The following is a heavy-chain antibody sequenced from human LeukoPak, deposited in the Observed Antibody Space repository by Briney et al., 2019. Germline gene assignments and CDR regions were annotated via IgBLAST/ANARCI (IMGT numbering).Heavy chain of an antibody. V-gene: IGHV1-2*02. Sequence: ASVKVSFKASGYTFTGYYMHWVRQAPGQGLEWMGWINPNSGGTNYAQKFQGRVTMTRDTSISTAYMELSRLRSDDTAVYYCAREAWIQLWLLNKYAVDIWGQGTLVSVSS. D-gene: IGHD5-18*01. CDR1: GYTFTGYY. CDR2: INPNSGGT. J-gene: IGHJ3*02. CDR3: AREAWIQLWLLNKYAVDI.